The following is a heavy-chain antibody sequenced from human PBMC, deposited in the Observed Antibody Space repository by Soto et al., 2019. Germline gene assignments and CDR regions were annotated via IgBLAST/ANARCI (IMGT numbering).Heavy chain of an antibody. D-gene: IGHD6-13*01. CDR3: ARDSRQLTQGWFDP. J-gene: IGHJ5*02. CDR1: GGSISSGGDY. Sequence: QVQLQESGPGLVKPSQTLSLPCTVSGGSISSGGDYWSWIRQHPGKGLEWIGYIYYSGSTYYNPSLKSRVTISVDTAKNQFALKLSSVTAADTAVYYCARDSRQLTQGWFDPWGQGTLVTVSS. CDR2: IYYSGST. V-gene: IGHV4-31*03.